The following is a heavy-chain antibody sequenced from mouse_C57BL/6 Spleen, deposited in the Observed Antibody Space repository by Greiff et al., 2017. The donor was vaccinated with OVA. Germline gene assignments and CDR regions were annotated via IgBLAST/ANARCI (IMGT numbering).Heavy chain of an antibody. CDR2: IWSGGST. D-gene: IGHD1-1*01. V-gene: IGHV2-2*01. Sequence: VQRVESGPGLVQPSQSLSITCTVSGFSLTSYGVHWVRQSPGKGLEWLGVIWSGGSTDYNAAFISRLSISKDNSKSQVFFKMNRLQADDTAIYYCDRNDYGSNYWYFDVWGTGTTVTVSS. J-gene: IGHJ1*03. CDR1: GFSLTSYG. CDR3: DRNDYGSNYWYFDV.